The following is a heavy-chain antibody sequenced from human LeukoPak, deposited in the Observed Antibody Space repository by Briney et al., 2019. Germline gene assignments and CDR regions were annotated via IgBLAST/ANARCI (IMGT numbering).Heavy chain of an antibody. J-gene: IGHJ4*02. V-gene: IGHV3-30*18. CDR1: GFTFSTYG. D-gene: IGHD5-18*01. CDR3: AKDMGETAMLSGE. CDR2: ISSDGSYK. Sequence: GGSLRLSCAASGFTFSTYGMHWLRQAPGKGLEGVSVISSDGSYKDYADSVKGRFTISRDNSKNTLYLKMNSLRVEDTAVFYCAKDMGETAMLSGEWGQGTLVTVSS.